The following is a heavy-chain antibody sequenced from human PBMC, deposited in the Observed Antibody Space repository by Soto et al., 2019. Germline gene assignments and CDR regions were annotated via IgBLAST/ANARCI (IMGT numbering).Heavy chain of an antibody. Sequence: VASVKVSCKASGYTFTSYGISWVRQAPGQGLEGMGWSSAYNGNTNYAQKLQGRGTMTTDTSTSTAYMELRSLRSDDTAVYYCERVNYYYGMDVWGQGTTVTVSS. V-gene: IGHV1-18*04. CDR3: ERVNYYYGMDV. CDR2: SSAYNGNT. J-gene: IGHJ6*02. CDR1: GYTFTSYG.